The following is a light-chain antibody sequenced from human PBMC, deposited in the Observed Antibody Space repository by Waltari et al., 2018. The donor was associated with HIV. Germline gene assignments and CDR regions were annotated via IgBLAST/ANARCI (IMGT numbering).Light chain of an antibody. Sequence: DIHLTQSPSFLSASVGDRVTIICRASLGINSYLAWYQQNPGKAPKLLIYAASTLQSGVPSRFSGSGSGTEFTLTISSLQPEDFATYYCQQLNGYPRFAGGTRVEVK. CDR3: QQLNGYPR. J-gene: IGKJ4*01. CDR2: AAS. V-gene: IGKV1-9*01. CDR1: LGINSY.